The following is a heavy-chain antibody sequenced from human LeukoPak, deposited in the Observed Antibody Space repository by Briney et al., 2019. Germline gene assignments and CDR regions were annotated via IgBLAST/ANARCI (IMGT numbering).Heavy chain of an antibody. CDR1: GYSFTSYY. J-gene: IGHJ4*02. Sequence: GASVKVSCKASGYSFTSYYMHWVRQAPGQGLEWMGIINPSGGSTSYAQKFQGRVTITADKSTSTAYMELSSLRSEDTAVYYCARDYYDSSGYFPGWGQGTLVTVSS. V-gene: IGHV1-46*01. CDR3: ARDYYDSSGYFPG. D-gene: IGHD3-22*01. CDR2: INPSGGST.